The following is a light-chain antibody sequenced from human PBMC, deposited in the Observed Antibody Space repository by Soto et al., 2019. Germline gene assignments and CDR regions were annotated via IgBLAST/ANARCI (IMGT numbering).Light chain of an antibody. CDR2: QVS. J-gene: IGKJ5*01. V-gene: IGKV2-30*01. CDR3: LQHNSYPIT. CDR1: HGLEMSDGKSS. Sequence: EVVLAQSPLSLPVSPGQPASIACRSSHGLEMSDGKSSLSWYHQRPGQSPRRLVYQVSNRDSGVPDRFSGSGSGTDFTLKISRVEAEDVGLYYCLQHNSYPITFGQRRRLEI.